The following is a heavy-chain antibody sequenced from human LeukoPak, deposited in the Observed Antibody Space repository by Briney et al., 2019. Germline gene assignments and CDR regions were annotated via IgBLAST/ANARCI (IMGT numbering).Heavy chain of an antibody. V-gene: IGHV3-23*01. J-gene: IGHJ6*03. D-gene: IGHD1-14*01. CDR1: GFTFSTYG. CDR3: ARDSRDSTNRYYYYYYMDV. Sequence: PGGSLRLSCAASGFTFSTYGMNWVRQAPGKGLEWVSGVGPTGTQTYYADSVKGRFTISRDNSKNTLYLQMNSLRAEDTAVYYCARDSRDSTNRYYYYYYMDVWGKGTTVTVSS. CDR2: VGPTGTQT.